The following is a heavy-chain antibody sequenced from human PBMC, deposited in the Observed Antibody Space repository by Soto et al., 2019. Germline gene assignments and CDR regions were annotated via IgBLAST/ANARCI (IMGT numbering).Heavy chain of an antibody. V-gene: IGHV4-59*01. CDR3: ARDGGYEGAFDI. CDR1: GGSISSYY. D-gene: IGHD5-12*01. CDR2: IYYSGST. J-gene: IGHJ3*02. Sequence: SETLSLTCTVSGGSISSYYWSWIRQPPGKGLEWIGYIYYSGSTNYNPSLKSRVTISVDTSKNQFSLKLSSVTAADTAVYYCARDGGYEGAFDIWGQGTMVTVSS.